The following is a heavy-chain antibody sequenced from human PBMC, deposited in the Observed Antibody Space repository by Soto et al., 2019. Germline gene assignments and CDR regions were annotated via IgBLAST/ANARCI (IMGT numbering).Heavy chain of an antibody. J-gene: IGHJ4*02. CDR3: ARDSRGGSSGWYPDY. CDR2: ISSSSSYI. Sequence: GESLKISCAASGFTFSSYSMNWVRQAPGKGLEWVSSISSSSSYIYYADSVKGRFTISRDNAKNSLYLQMNSLRAEDTAVYYCARDSRGGSSGWYPDYWGQGTLVTVSS. D-gene: IGHD6-19*01. V-gene: IGHV3-21*01. CDR1: GFTFSSYS.